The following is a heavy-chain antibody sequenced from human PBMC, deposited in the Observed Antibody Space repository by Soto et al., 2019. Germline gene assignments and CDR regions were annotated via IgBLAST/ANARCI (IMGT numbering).Heavy chain of an antibody. Sequence: SETLSLTCTVSGGSISSGDYYWSWVRQHPGKGLEWIGYRSYSGSTYYNPSLKSRVTIVVDTSRNQFSLRLSSVTAADTAVYYCAREGGLAYCGGDCLYNWFDPWGQGPLVTVSS. CDR2: RSYSGST. CDR3: AREGGLAYCGGDCLYNWFDP. D-gene: IGHD2-21*02. V-gene: IGHV4-31*03. CDR1: GGSISSGDYY. J-gene: IGHJ5*02.